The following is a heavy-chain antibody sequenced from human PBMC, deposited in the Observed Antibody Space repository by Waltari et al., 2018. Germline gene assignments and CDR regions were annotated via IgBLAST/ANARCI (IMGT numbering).Heavy chain of an antibody. Sequence: EVQMVESGGGSMKPGDSLRLSCVASGFRFTPAWLTWVRQAPGEGIEWVGRITSKSDGATTDYAAPVKGRFSISREDSQNMVFLQMNSLRTEDTAVYFCTTLDAPWGGWGHGTLVTVSS. D-gene: IGHD7-27*01. CDR2: ITSKSDGATT. V-gene: IGHV3-15*01. CDR3: TTLDAPWGG. CDR1: GFRFTPAW. J-gene: IGHJ4*01.